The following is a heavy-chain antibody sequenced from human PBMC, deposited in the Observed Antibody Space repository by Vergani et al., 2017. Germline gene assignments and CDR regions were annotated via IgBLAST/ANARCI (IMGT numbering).Heavy chain of an antibody. Sequence: QVQLVESGGGVVQPGGSVRLSCAASGFTFSSYDMHWVRQAPGKGLEWVAFIRYDGSNKYYGDPVKGRFTISRDNSKNTVYLQMNSLRTEDTAVYYCAKNSGSGAPDYWGQGTLVTVSS. CDR3: AKNSGSGAPDY. V-gene: IGHV3-30*02. CDR2: IRYDGSNK. D-gene: IGHD3-10*01. J-gene: IGHJ4*02. CDR1: GFTFSSYD.